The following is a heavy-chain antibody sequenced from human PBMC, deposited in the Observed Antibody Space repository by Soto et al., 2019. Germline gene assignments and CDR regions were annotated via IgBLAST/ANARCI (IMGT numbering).Heavy chain of an antibody. J-gene: IGHJ6*02. D-gene: IGHD3-10*01. V-gene: IGHV4-30-4*01. CDR1: GGSISSGDYY. Sequence: QVQLQESGPGLVKPSQTLSLTCTVSGGSISSGDYYWSWIRQPPGKGLEWIGYIYYSGSTYYNPSLMSRVTIAVDTSKNQFALKLSSVTAADTAVYYCARDRGTISGGSPGRYYYYGMDVWGQGTTVTVSS. CDR2: IYYSGST. CDR3: ARDRGTISGGSPGRYYYYGMDV.